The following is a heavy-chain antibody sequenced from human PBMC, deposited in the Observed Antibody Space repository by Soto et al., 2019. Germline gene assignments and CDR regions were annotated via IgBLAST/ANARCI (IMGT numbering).Heavy chain of an antibody. CDR2: IIPIFGTA. CDR3: AIAKKDYYYYYGMDV. Sequence: QVKLVQSGAEVKKPGSSVKVSCKASGGTFSSYAISWVRQAPGQGLEWMGGIIPIFGTANYAQKFQGRVTITADESTSTAYTALSSLRSEDTAVYYCAIAKKDYYYYYGMDVWGQGTTVTVSS. CDR1: GGTFSSYA. V-gene: IGHV1-69*01. J-gene: IGHJ6*02.